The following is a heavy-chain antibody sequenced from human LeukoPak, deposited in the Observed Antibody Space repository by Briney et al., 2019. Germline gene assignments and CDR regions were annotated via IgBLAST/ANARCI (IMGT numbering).Heavy chain of an antibody. Sequence: GESLKISCKGPGYTFSSYWIGWVRQMPGKGLEWMGIIFPGDPDTRYSPSFQGQVTISADKSINTAYLQWSSLKASDTAMYYCARRDSLAPFDYWGQGTRVTVSS. CDR2: IFPGDPDT. D-gene: IGHD1-1*01. CDR3: ARRDSLAPFDY. V-gene: IGHV5-51*01. J-gene: IGHJ4*02. CDR1: GYTFSSYW.